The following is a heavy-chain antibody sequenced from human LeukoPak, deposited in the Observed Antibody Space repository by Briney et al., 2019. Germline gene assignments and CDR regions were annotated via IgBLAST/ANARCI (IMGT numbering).Heavy chain of an antibody. D-gene: IGHD2-15*01. CDR3: ASLGYCSGGSCYPDDY. V-gene: IGHV1-2*02. CDR2: INPNSGGT. CDR1: GYTFTGYY. Sequence: ASVKVSCKASGYTFTGYYMHWVRQAPGQGLEWMGWINPNSGGTNYAQKFQGRVTMTRDTSISTAYMVLSRLRSDDTAVYYCASLGYCSGGSCYPDDYWGQGTLVSVSS. J-gene: IGHJ4*02.